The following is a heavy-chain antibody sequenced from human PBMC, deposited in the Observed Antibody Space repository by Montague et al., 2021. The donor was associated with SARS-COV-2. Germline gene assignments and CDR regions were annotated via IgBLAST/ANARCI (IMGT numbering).Heavy chain of an antibody. J-gene: IGHJ4*02. D-gene: IGHD1-14*01. CDR2: TYYRSEWYS. V-gene: IGHV6-1*01. CDR3: TQERGPGRTTWHYFDY. CDR1: GDSVSTNSGT. Sequence: CAISGDSVSTNSGTWNWVRLSPSGGLEWLGRTYYRSEWYSDYSVSVKSRISINPDTSKNQFSLQLNSVTPEDTAVYYCTQERGPGRTTWHYFDYWGQGTLVAVSS.